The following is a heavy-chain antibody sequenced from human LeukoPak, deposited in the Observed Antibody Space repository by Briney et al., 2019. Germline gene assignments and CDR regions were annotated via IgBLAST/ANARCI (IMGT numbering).Heavy chain of an antibody. CDR1: GYTFSSYG. D-gene: IGHD6-25*01. CDR3: ARVGPSRAAGYYYYYMDV. CDR2: ISAYNGNT. J-gene: IGHJ6*03. Sequence: VASVKVSCKASGYTFSSYGISWVRQAPGQGLEWMGWISAYNGNTNYAQKLQGRVTMTTDTSTSTAYMELRSLRSDDTAVYYCARVGPSRAAGYYYYYMDVWGKGTTVTVSS. V-gene: IGHV1-18*01.